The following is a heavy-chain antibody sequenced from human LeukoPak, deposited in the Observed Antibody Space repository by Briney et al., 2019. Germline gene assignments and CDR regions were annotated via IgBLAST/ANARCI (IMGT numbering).Heavy chain of an antibody. CDR1: GGSISSYY. J-gene: IGHJ4*02. Sequence: SETLSLTCTVSGGSISSYYWSWIRQPPGKGLEWIGYIYYSGSTNYNPSLKSRVTISVNTSKNQFSLKLSPVAAADTAVYYCARDKKGASCYDYWGQGTLVTVSS. CDR2: IYYSGST. D-gene: IGHD2-2*01. CDR3: ARDKKGASCYDY. V-gene: IGHV4-59*01.